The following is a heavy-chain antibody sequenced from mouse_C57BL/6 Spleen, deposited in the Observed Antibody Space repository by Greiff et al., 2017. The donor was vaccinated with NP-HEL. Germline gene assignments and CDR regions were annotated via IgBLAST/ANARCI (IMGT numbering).Heavy chain of an antibody. J-gene: IGHJ1*03. CDR3: ARGLLLRLWGFDV. D-gene: IGHD1-1*01. V-gene: IGHV1-72*01. Sequence: QQSCKASGYTFTSYWMHWVKQRPGRGLEWIGRIDPNSGGTKYNEKFKSKATLTVDKPSSTAYMQLSSLTSEDSAVYYCARGLLLRLWGFDVWGTGTTVTVSS. CDR2: IDPNSGGT. CDR1: GYTFTSYW.